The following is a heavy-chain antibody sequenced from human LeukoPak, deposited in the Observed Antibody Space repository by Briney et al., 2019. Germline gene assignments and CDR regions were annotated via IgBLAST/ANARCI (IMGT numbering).Heavy chain of an antibody. Sequence: PGGSLRLSCAASGFTFSSYGMHWVRQAPGKGLEWVAVIWYDGSNKYYADSVKGRFTISRDNSKNTLYLQMNSLRAEDTAVCYCAKDDGYGYVDYWGQGTLVTVSS. V-gene: IGHV3-33*06. CDR1: GFTFSSYG. D-gene: IGHD5-18*01. J-gene: IGHJ4*02. CDR2: IWYDGSNK. CDR3: AKDDGYGYVDY.